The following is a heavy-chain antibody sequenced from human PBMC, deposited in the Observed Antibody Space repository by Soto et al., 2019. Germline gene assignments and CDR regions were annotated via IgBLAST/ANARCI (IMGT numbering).Heavy chain of an antibody. CDR2: IIPIFGTA. V-gene: IGHV1-69*06. CDR1: GGTFSSYA. D-gene: IGHD2-2*02. CDR3: ARDRWYQLLYRKGGWVDP. Sequence: VASVKVSCKASGGTFSSYAISWVRQAPGQGLEWMGGIIPIFGTANYAQKFQGRVTITADKSTSTAYMELSSLRSEDTAGYYCARDRWYQLLYRKGGWVDPWG. J-gene: IGHJ5*02.